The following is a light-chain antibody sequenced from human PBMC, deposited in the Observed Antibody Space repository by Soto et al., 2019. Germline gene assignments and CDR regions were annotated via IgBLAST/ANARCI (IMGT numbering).Light chain of an antibody. CDR1: SSYVGGYNY. CDR2: DVS. CDR3: CLFAGSYTSDV. Sequence: QSALTQPRSVSGSPGQSVTISCTGTSSYVGGYNYVSWYQQHPGKAPKLMIYDVSKRPSGVPDRFSGSKSGTTASLTISGLQAEDEADYYCCLFAGSYTSDVFGTGTKLTVL. J-gene: IGLJ1*01. V-gene: IGLV2-11*01.